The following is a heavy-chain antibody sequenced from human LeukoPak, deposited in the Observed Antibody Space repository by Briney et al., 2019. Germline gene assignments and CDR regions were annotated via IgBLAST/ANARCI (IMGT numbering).Heavy chain of an antibody. CDR1: GGSFSDYY. CDR2: INHSGTT. V-gene: IGHV4-34*01. Sequence: PSETLSLTCAVYGGSFSDYYWGWVRQPPGKGLEWIGEINHSGTTDFNPSLKSRVSISVDTSKNQFSLNLTSVTAADTAVYYCARSPPTSLAIHAGWFDPWGQGTLVTVSS. CDR3: ARSPPTSLAIHAGWFDP. J-gene: IGHJ5*02. D-gene: IGHD5-18*01.